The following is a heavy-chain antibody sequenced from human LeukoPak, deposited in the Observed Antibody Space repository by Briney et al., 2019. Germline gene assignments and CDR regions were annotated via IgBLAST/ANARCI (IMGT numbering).Heavy chain of an antibody. V-gene: IGHV4-39*07. CDR3: ARNGCSSTSCSRRNYYMDV. Sequence: SETLFLTCTVSGGSISSSSYYWGWIRQPPGKGLEWIGYIYHSGSTYYNPSLKSRVTISVDRSKNQFSLKLSSVTAADTAVYYCARNGCSSTSCSRRNYYMDVWGKGTTVTVSS. CDR2: IYHSGST. D-gene: IGHD2-2*01. CDR1: GGSISSSSYY. J-gene: IGHJ6*03.